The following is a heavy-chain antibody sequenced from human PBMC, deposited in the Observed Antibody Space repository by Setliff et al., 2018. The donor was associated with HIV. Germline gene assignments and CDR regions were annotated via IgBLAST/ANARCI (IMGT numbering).Heavy chain of an antibody. D-gene: IGHD3-9*01. Sequence: GESLKISCKGSGYSFTTHWIGWVRQMPGKGLEWMGIIYPGDSDTRYSPSFQGQVTISADKSISTAYLQWSSLKASDTAMYYCARLVGNTYYDILTGYYNTPHFDYWGQGTLVTVSS. J-gene: IGHJ4*02. CDR2: IYPGDSDT. CDR3: ARLVGNTYYDILTGYYNTPHFDY. V-gene: IGHV5-51*01. CDR1: GYSFTTHW.